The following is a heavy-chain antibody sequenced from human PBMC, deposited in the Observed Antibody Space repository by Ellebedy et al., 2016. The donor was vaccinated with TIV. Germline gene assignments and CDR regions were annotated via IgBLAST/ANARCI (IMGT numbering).Heavy chain of an antibody. CDR2: ISGSSGTI. D-gene: IGHD6-13*01. Sequence: GESLKISCVASGFIFSTFGIHWVRQAPGKGLEWISYISGSSGTIYYADSVKGRFTISRDNAKNAVYLQLDSLRAEDTAVYYCARDIAESSSVFDYWGQGTLVTVSS. CDR1: GFIFSTFG. CDR3: ARDIAESSSVFDY. J-gene: IGHJ4*02. V-gene: IGHV3-48*01.